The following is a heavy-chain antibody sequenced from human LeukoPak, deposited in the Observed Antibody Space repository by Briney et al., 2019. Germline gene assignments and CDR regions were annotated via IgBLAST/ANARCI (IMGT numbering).Heavy chain of an antibody. D-gene: IGHD3-10*01. CDR3: ARHSGSGSLSRPFDP. J-gene: IGHJ5*02. CDR1: GASVTSGGFY. Sequence: RSETLSLTCTVSGASVTSGGFYWGWLRQSPGKGLQWIATVYYTGSTYYNPSLKSRVTISIDTSKNQFSLNLRSLIAADTAVYYCARHSGSGSLSRPFDPWGRGTLVTVSS. CDR2: VYYTGST. V-gene: IGHV4-39*01.